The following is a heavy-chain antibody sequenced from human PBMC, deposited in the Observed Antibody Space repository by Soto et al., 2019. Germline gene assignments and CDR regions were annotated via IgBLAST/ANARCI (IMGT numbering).Heavy chain of an antibody. CDR1: GYTFTGYY. Sequence: QVQLVQSGAEVKKPGASVKVSCKASGYTFTGYYIHWVRQAPGQGLEWMGWINPNSGATDYVQSFQGRVTMTTDRSITTAYMELSRLRPDDTAVYFCARGELDVAPFAHWGQGTLVTVSS. CDR3: ARGELDVAPFAH. CDR2: INPNSGAT. D-gene: IGHD1-26*01. V-gene: IGHV1-2*02. J-gene: IGHJ5*02.